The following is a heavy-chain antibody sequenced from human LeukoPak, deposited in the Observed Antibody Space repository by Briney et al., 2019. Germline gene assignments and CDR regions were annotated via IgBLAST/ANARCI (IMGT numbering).Heavy chain of an antibody. CDR2: IYYSGST. Sequence: SETLSLTCTVSGGSISSYYCIWIGQPPGTGLEWFGCIYYSGSTNYNPSLKSRVTLSVDTSKNQFSLKLSSVTAADTAVYYCARVRDIVVVPAAMGHYYYGMDVWGQGTTVTVSS. V-gene: IGHV4-59*01. D-gene: IGHD2-2*01. CDR1: GGSISSYY. CDR3: ARVRDIVVVPAAMGHYYYGMDV. J-gene: IGHJ6*02.